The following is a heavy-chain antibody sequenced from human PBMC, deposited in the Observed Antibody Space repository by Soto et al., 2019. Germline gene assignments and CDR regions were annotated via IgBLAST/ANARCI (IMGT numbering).Heavy chain of an antibody. V-gene: IGHV1-18*01. CDR3: VRDLDGSGSYYTDF. J-gene: IGHJ4*02. CDR1: GYAFSHYG. Sequence: ASVKVSCKASGYAFSHYGISWVRQAPGQGLEWMGWIGVYDGNTNYAQNLQGRVTLTTDTSTGTAYMELRSLRSDDTAVYFCVRDLDGSGSYYTDFWGQGTLVTVSS. D-gene: IGHD3-10*01. CDR2: IGVYDGNT.